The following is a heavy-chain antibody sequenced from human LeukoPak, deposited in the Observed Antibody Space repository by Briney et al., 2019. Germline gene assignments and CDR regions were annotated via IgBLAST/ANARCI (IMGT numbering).Heavy chain of an antibody. Sequence: GGSLRLSCAASGFTFSSYSMNWVRQAPGKGLEWVSSISSSSSYIYYADSVKGRFTISRDNAKNSLYLQMNSLRAEDTAVYYCARGQAAAGTFEYFQHWGQGTLVTVSS. CDR1: GFTFSSYS. V-gene: IGHV3-21*01. D-gene: IGHD6-13*01. CDR3: ARGQAAAGTFEYFQH. CDR2: ISSSSSYI. J-gene: IGHJ1*01.